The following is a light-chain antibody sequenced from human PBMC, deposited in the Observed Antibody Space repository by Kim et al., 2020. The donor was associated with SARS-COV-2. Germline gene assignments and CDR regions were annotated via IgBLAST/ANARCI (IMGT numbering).Light chain of an antibody. CDR3: QQYNNWPRT. Sequence: EIVMTQSPATLSASPRQRVILSCRSSLSVSSNLAWYQQKPGQAPRLLIYGASIRATGIPARFSGSGSGTDFTLTISSLQSDDFAFYYCQQYNNWPRTFGQGTKLEI. V-gene: IGKV3-15*01. CDR2: GAS. CDR1: LSVSSN. J-gene: IGKJ2*01.